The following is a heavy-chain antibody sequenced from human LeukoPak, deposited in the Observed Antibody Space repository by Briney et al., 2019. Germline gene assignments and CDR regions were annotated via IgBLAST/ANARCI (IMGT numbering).Heavy chain of an antibody. V-gene: IGHV3-15*01. Sequence: PGGSLRLSCAASGFTFSNAWMSWVRQAPGKGLEWVGRIKSKTDGGTTDYAAPVKGRFTISRDDSKNTLYLQMNSLKTEDTAVYYCTTDGTMVRGVIKYYYGMDVWGQGTTVTVSS. J-gene: IGHJ6*02. CDR2: IKSKTDGGTT. D-gene: IGHD3-10*01. CDR1: GFTFSNAW. CDR3: TTDGTMVRGVIKYYYGMDV.